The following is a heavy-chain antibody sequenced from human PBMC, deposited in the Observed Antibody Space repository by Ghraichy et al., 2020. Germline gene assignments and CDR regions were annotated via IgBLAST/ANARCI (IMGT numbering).Heavy chain of an antibody. CDR2: IKQDGSEK. J-gene: IGHJ4*02. Sequence: GGSLRLSCAASGFTFSSYWMSWVRQAPGKGLEWVANIKQDGSEKYYVDSVKGRFTISRDNAKNSLYLQMNSLRAEDMAVYYCARLGGLTGDHFDYWGQGTLVTVSS. D-gene: IGHD7-27*01. V-gene: IGHV3-7*01. CDR3: ARLGGLTGDHFDY. CDR1: GFTFSSYW.